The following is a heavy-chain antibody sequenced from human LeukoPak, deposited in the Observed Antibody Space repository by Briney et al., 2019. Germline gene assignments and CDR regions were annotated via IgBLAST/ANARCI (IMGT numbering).Heavy chain of an antibody. CDR1: GGSFSGYY. CDR2: INHSGST. CDR3: ARRTPGLYFGAFYYYMDV. D-gene: IGHD3-16*02. J-gene: IGHJ6*03. V-gene: IGHV4-34*01. Sequence: SETLSLTCRVYGGSFSGYYWTWIRQSPGRRLEWLGEINHSGSTNYHPSLRSRLTISVDKSNNKFSLSMTSVTAADTAVYFCARRTPGLYFGAFYYYMDVWGKGATVIISS.